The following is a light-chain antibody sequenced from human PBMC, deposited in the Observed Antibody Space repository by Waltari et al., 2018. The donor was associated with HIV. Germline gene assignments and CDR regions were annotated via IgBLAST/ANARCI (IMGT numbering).Light chain of an antibody. CDR3: SSYTTSSTVV. Sequence: QSALTQPASVSGSPGQSITISCAGTSADVGAYTYVSWYQQHPGKGNKLMIYEVTERPSGVSNRFSGSKSGNTAPLTISGLQAEDEAAYYCSSYTTSSTVVFGGGTKLTVL. V-gene: IGLV2-14*01. CDR2: EVT. CDR1: SADVGAYTY. J-gene: IGLJ2*01.